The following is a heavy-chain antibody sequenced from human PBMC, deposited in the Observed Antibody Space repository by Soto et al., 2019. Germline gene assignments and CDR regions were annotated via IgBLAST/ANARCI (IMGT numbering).Heavy chain of an antibody. CDR1: GGSFSGYY. D-gene: IGHD3-10*01. J-gene: IGHJ6*04. CDR2: INHSGST. CDR3: ARAPILLLWFWELSYLSPHRSSYQDV. Sequence: ETLALTCAVYGGSFSGYYWCWIRQPPGKGLEWIGEINHSGSTNYNPSLKSRVTISVDTSKNQFSLKLRSVTAADTAVYYCARAPILLLWFWELSYLSPHRSSYQDVWRKGTTDTVSS. V-gene: IGHV4-34*01.